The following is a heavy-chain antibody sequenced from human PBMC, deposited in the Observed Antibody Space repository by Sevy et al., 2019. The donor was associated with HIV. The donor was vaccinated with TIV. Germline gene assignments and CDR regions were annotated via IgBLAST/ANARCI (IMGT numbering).Heavy chain of an antibody. J-gene: IGHJ6*02. V-gene: IGHV1-2*06. CDR3: ARDGGGGTTNAGMDV. CDR2: VYPNSGGT. D-gene: IGHD1-7*01. Sequence: ASVKVSCKASGYTFTDDYLHWVRQAPGQGLEWMGRVYPNSGGTNYARKFQGRVTMTRDTSISTAYMELSRLRFDDTAVYYRARDGGGGTTNAGMDVWGQGTTVTVSS. CDR1: GYTFTDDY.